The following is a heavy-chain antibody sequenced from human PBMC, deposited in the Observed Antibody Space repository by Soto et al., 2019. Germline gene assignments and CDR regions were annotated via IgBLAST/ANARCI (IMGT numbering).Heavy chain of an antibody. V-gene: IGHV3-15*01. J-gene: IGHJ6*02. CDR1: GFTFSNAW. Sequence: GGSLRLSCAASGFTFSNAWMSWVRQAPGKGLEWVGRIKSKTDGGTTDYAAPVKGRFTISRDDSKNTLYLQMNSLKTEDTAVYYCTTEDIVVVQAAGDYYGMDVWGQGTKGTVS. CDR3: TTEDIVVVQAAGDYYGMDV. D-gene: IGHD2-2*01. CDR2: IKSKTDGGTT.